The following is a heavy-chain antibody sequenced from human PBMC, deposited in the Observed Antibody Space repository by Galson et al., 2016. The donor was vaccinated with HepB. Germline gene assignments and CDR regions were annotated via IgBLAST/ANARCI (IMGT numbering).Heavy chain of an antibody. D-gene: IGHD3-10*01. V-gene: IGHV4-4*02. J-gene: IGHJ6*02. CDR1: GGSIISSNW. Sequence: LSLTCAVSGGSIISSNWWSWVRQPPGKGLEWIGEIFHSGSTNYNLSLKSRVTISVDKSKNQFSLKLTSVTAADTAVYYCARETMTGDAMDVWGQGTTVTVSS. CDR2: IFHSGST. CDR3: ARETMTGDAMDV.